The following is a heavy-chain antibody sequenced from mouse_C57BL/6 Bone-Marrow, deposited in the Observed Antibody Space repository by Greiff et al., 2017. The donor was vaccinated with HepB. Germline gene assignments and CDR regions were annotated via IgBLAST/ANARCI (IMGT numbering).Heavy chain of an antibody. CDR1: GFSLTSYG. CDR2: IWSGGST. V-gene: IGHV2-2*01. D-gene: IGHD6-2*01. Sequence: QVQLQQSGPGLVQPSQSLSITCTVSGFSLTSYGVHWVRQSPGKGLEWLGVIWSGGSTDYNAAFISRLSISKDNSKSQVFFKMNSLQADDTAIYYCARIVLYYYAMDYWGQGTSVTVSS. J-gene: IGHJ4*01. CDR3: ARIVLYYYAMDY.